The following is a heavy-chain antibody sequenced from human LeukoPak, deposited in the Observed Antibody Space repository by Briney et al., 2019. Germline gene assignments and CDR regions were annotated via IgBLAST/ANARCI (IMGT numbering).Heavy chain of an antibody. CDR2: IIPIFGTA. V-gene: IGHV1-69*13. CDR3: ARKAYYDSSGYSPLSYYYYGMDV. J-gene: IGHJ6*02. D-gene: IGHD3-22*01. Sequence: SVKVSCKASGGTFISYAISWVRQAPGQGLEWMGGIIPIFGTANYAQKFQGRVTITADESTSTAYMELSSLRSEDTAVYYCARKAYYDSSGYSPLSYYYYGMDVWGQGTTVTVSS. CDR1: GGTFISYA.